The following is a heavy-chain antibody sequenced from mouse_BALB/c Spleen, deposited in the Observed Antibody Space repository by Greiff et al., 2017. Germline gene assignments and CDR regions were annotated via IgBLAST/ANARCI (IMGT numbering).Heavy chain of an antibody. Sequence: VKLVESGPGLVAPSQSLSITCTVSGFSFTSYGVHWVRQPPGKGLEWLGVIWAGGSTNYNSALMSRLGISKDNSKSQVFLQMNSLQTDDTAMYYCARGRVNTVVATDAMDYWGQGTSVTVSS. D-gene: IGHD1-1*01. CDR1: GFSFTSYG. V-gene: IGHV2-9*02. J-gene: IGHJ4*01. CDR2: IWAGGST. CDR3: ARGRVNTVVATDAMDY.